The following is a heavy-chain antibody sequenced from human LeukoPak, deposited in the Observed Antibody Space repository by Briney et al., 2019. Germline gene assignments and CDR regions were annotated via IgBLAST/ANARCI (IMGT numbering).Heavy chain of an antibody. CDR2: ISYDGSNK. V-gene: IGHV3-30-3*01. CDR1: GFTFSSYA. J-gene: IGHJ5*02. CDR3: ARDSGGRYYPPDL. Sequence: SGGSLRLSCAASGFTFSSYAMHWVRQAPGKGLEWVAVISYDGSNKYYADSVKGRFTISRDNSKNTLYLQMNSLRAEDTAVYYCARDSGGRYYPPDLWGQGTLVTVSS. D-gene: IGHD1-26*01.